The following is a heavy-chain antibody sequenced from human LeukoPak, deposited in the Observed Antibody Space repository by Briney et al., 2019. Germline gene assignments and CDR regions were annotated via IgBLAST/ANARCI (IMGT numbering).Heavy chain of an antibody. D-gene: IGHD3-3*01. CDR2: ISSSSSYI. V-gene: IGHV3-21*01. J-gene: IGHJ4*02. CDR1: GFTFSSYS. Sequence: GGSLRLSCAASGFTFSSYSMNWVRQAPGKGLEWVSSISSSSSYIYYADSVKGRFTISRDNAKNSLYLQMNSLRVEDTAVYYCARVDFWSGYSFDYWGQGTLVTVSS. CDR3: ARVDFWSGYSFDY.